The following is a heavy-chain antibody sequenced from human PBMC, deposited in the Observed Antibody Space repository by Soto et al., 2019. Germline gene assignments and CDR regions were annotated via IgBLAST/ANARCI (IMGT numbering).Heavy chain of an antibody. J-gene: IGHJ4*02. V-gene: IGHV3-73*02. CDR3: TRSGLVDTAMVSNY. CDR1: GFTFSGSA. Sequence: EVQLVESGGGLVQPGGSLKLSCAASGFTFSGSAMHWVRQASGKGLEWVGRIRSKANSYATAYAASVKVRFTISRDDSKNTAYLQMNSLTTEDTAVYYCTRSGLVDTAMVSNYWGQGTLVTVSS. D-gene: IGHD5-18*01. CDR2: IRSKANSYAT.